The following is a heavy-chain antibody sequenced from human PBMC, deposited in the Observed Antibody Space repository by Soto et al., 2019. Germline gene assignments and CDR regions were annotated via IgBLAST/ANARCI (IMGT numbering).Heavy chain of an antibody. V-gene: IGHV3-48*02. Sequence: GGSLRLSCAASGFTFSTYNMNWVRQAPGKGLEWVSYISSSSSTIYYADSVKGRFTISRDNAKNSLYLQMNSLRDGDTAVYYCARDPRHCSGGSCSFDYWGQGTLVTVSS. J-gene: IGHJ4*02. CDR3: ARDPRHCSGGSCSFDY. CDR2: ISSSSSTI. D-gene: IGHD2-15*01. CDR1: GFTFSTYN.